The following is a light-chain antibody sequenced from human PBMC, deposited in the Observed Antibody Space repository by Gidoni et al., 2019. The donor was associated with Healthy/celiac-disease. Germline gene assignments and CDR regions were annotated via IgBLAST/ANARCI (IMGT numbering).Light chain of an antibody. J-gene: IGKJ1*01. V-gene: IGKV3-11*01. Sequence: EIVLTQSPATLSLSPGDRATLSCRASQSVSSYLAWYQQKPGQAPRLLIYDASNRATGIPARFRGSGSGTDFTLTISSLEPEDFAVYYCQQRSNWPRTFXXXTKVEIK. CDR1: QSVSSY. CDR2: DAS. CDR3: QQRSNWPRT.